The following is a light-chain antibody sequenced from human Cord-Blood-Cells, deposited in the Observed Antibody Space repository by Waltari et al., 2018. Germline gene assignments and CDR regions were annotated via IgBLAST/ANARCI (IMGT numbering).Light chain of an antibody. CDR1: QSSRSY. CDR3: QQSYSTPLT. Sequence: DIQVTKPPSSQSASVGYQLPITCRASQSSRSYLNWYQQKPGKAPKLLIYAASSLQSGVPSRFSGSGSGTDFTLTISSLQPEDFATYYCQQSYSTPLTFGGGTKVEIK. CDR2: AAS. J-gene: IGKJ4*01. V-gene: IGKV1-39*01.